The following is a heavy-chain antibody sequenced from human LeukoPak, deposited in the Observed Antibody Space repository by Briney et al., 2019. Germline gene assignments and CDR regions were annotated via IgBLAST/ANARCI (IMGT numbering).Heavy chain of an antibody. J-gene: IGHJ5*02. D-gene: IGHD2-2*01. CDR3: AAAYCSSTSCRSSLFDP. Sequence: ASVKVSCKVSGYTLTELSMHWVRQAPGKGLEWMGGFDPEDGETIYAQKFQGRVTMTEDTSTDTAYMELSSLRSEDTAVYYCAAAYCSSTSCRSSLFDPWGQGTLVTVSS. V-gene: IGHV1-24*01. CDR1: GYTLTELS. CDR2: FDPEDGET.